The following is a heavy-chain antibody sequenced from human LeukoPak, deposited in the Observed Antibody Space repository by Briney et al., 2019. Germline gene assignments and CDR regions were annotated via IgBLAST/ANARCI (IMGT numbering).Heavy chain of an antibody. V-gene: IGHV4-61*09. CDR2: FYSSTRT. Sequence: TSQTLSLTCTVSGDSLTSGSRYWSWIRQPAGKGLEWIGHFYSSTRTTYNPSLESRVTISGDTAKNQFSLKLDSVTAADTAVYFCARCMSELDYGDYAYYYHMDVWGKGTTVTVLS. CDR1: GDSLTSGSRY. D-gene: IGHD4-17*01. J-gene: IGHJ6*04. CDR3: ARCMSELDYGDYAYYYHMDV.